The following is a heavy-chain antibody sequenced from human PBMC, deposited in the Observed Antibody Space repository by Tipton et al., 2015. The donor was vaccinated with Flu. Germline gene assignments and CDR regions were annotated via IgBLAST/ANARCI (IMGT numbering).Heavy chain of an antibody. V-gene: IGHV3-23*01. CDR3: AKGYGSSPYNYMDV. D-gene: IGHD5-18*01. J-gene: IGHJ6*03. CDR2: ISGSGGST. Sequence: SLRLSCAASGFTLSSYAMSWVRQAPGKGLEWVSAISGSGGSTYYADSVKGRFTISRDNSKNTLYLQMNSLRAEDTAVYYCAKGYGSSPYNYMDVWGKGTTVTVSS. CDR1: GFTLSSYA.